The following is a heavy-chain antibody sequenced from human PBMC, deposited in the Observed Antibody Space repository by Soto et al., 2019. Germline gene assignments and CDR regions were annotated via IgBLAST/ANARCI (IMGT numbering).Heavy chain of an antibody. Sequence: SETLSLTCAVYGGSFSGYYWSWIRQPPGKGLEWIGEINHSGSTNYNPSLKSRVTISVDTSKNQFSLKLSSVTAADTAVYYCARNGVVVVAATPLYFDYWGQGTLVTVSS. CDR3: ARNGVVVVAATPLYFDY. J-gene: IGHJ4*02. CDR2: INHSGST. CDR1: GGSFSGYY. V-gene: IGHV4-34*01. D-gene: IGHD2-15*01.